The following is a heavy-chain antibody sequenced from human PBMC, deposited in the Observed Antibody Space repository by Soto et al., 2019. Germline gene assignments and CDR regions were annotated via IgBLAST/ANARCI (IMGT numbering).Heavy chain of an antibody. CDR1: GYTFTGYY. J-gene: IGHJ4*02. D-gene: IGHD6-13*01. CDR2: INPNSGAT. CDR3: ATPPGRSGWYVLSY. Sequence: ASVKVSCKASGYTFTGYYIHWVRQVPGQGLEWMGWINPNSGATNYAQRFQGWVTMTRDTSISTAYLELSRLRSNDTAVYYCATPPGRSGWYVLSYWAQGTLVTVSS. V-gene: IGHV1-2*04.